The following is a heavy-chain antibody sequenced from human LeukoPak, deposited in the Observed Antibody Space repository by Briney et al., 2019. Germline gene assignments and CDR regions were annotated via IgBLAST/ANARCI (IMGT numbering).Heavy chain of an antibody. CDR2: IYHSGST. J-gene: IGHJ4*02. D-gene: IGHD3-10*01. Sequence: SETLSLTCTVSGYSISSGYYWGWIRQPPGKGLEWIGSIYHSGSTYYNPSLKSRVTISVDTSKNQFSLKLSSVTAADTAVYYCARASYTIRSPYYFDYWGQGTLVTVSS. CDR3: ARASYTIRSPYYFDY. CDR1: GYSISSGYY. V-gene: IGHV4-38-2*02.